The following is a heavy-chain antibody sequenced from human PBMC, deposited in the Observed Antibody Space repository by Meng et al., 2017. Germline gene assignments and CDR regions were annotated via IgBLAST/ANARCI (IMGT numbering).Heavy chain of an antibody. CDR3: AKVGRYGDYCYVDY. V-gene: IGHV3-23*01. Sequence: GESLKISCAASGFTFSSYAMSWVRQAPGKGLEWVSAISGSGGSTYYADSVKGRFTISRDNSKNTLYLQMNSLRAEDTAVYYCAKVGRYGDYCYVDYWGQGTLVTVSS. CDR1: GFTFSSYA. D-gene: IGHD4-17*01. CDR2: ISGSGGST. J-gene: IGHJ4*02.